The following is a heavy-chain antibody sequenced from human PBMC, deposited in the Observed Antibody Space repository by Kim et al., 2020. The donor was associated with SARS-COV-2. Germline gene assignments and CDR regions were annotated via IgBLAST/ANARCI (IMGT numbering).Heavy chain of an antibody. CDR2: INHSGST. CDR1: GGSFSGYY. CDR3: ARFLRGVIFGWFDP. J-gene: IGHJ5*02. D-gene: IGHD3-10*01. Sequence: SQTLSLTCAVYGGSFSGYYWSWIRQPPGKGLEWIGEINHSGSTNYNPSLKSRVTISVDTSKNQFSLKLSSVTAADTAVYYCARFLRGVIFGWFDPWGQGTLVTVSS. V-gene: IGHV4-34*01.